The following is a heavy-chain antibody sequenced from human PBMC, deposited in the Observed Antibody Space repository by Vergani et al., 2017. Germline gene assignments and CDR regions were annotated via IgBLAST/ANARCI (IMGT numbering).Heavy chain of an antibody. CDR2: IQFDGSNQ. CDR1: GFTLSNYD. CDR3: AKEDRRARSA. Sequence: QVQLVESGGGVVQRGGSLRLSCATSGFTLSNYDMQWIRQGPGKGLEFVAFIQFDGSNQYYADSVKGRFTISRDNAQKSVFLQMNSLTVEDTAVYYCAKEDRRARSAWGQGTLVIVSS. J-gene: IGHJ5*02. D-gene: IGHD3-3*01. V-gene: IGHV3-30*02.